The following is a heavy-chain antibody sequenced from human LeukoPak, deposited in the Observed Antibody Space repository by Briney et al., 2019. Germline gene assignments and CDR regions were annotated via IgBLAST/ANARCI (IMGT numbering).Heavy chain of an antibody. V-gene: IGHV1-2*02. CDR1: GYTFTGYY. CDR2: INPNSGGT. CDR3: ARGAFGDFDY. Sequence: GASVKVSCKASGYTFTGYYMHWVRQAPGQGLEWMGWINPNSGGTNYAQKFQGRVTMTRDTSISTAYMELSSLRSENTAVYYCARGAFGDFDYWGQGTLVTVSS. D-gene: IGHD3-3*01. J-gene: IGHJ4*02.